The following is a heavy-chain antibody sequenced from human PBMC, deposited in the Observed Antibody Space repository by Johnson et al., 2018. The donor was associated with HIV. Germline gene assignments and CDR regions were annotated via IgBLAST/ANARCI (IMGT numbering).Heavy chain of an antibody. V-gene: IGHV3-30*19. D-gene: IGHD2-21*01. CDR1: GFTFSSYG. Sequence: QVHLVESGGGLAKPAWSPRLSCAASGFTFSSYGMHWVRQAPGKGLEWVAVISYDGSNKYYADSVKGRFTISRDNSKNTVYLQMNSLRAEDTAVYYCARAGVVFSTASHDAFDIWGQGTMVTVSS. CDR3: ARAGVVFSTASHDAFDI. J-gene: IGHJ3*02. CDR2: ISYDGSNK.